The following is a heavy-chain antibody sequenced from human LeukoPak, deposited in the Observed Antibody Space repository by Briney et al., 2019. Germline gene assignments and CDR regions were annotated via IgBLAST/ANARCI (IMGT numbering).Heavy chain of an antibody. V-gene: IGHV3-66*01. D-gene: IGHD3-22*01. J-gene: IGHJ4*02. CDR1: GFTVSSNY. CDR3: ARGGGNYYDSSGYFDY. Sequence: PGGSLRLSCAASGFTVSSNYMSWVRQAPGKGLEWVSVIYSGGSTYYADSVKGRFTISRGNSKNTLYLQMNSLRAEDTAVYYCARGGGNYYDSSGYFDYWGQGTLVTVSS. CDR2: IYSGGST.